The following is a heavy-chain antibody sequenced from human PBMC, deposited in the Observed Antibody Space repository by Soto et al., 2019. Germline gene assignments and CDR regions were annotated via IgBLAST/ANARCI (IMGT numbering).Heavy chain of an antibody. CDR2: VNFDGTTT. CDR3: RRRIQNYYGVEV. J-gene: IGHJ6*02. V-gene: IGHV3-74*01. D-gene: IGHD5-18*01. CDR1: GFTFSNHW. Sequence: DVQLVESGGGLVQPGGSLRLSCAASGFTFSNHWMHWVRQVPGKGLVWVSRVNFDGTTTNYADSVKGRFTVSRDNAKNAVFLQINRLRADETCVYYWRRRIQNYYGVEVWGQGTTVTVSS.